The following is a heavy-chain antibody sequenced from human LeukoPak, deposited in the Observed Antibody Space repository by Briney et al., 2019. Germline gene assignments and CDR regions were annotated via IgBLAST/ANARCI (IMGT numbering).Heavy chain of an antibody. Sequence: GGSLRLSCAASGFTFSSYWMHWVRQAPGKGLVWVSRINSDGSSTSYADSVKGRFTISRDNAKNTLYLQMNSLRAEDTAVYYCARVTRDHGWLDYWGQGTLVTVSS. V-gene: IGHV3-74*01. D-gene: IGHD4-17*01. CDR3: ARVTRDHGWLDY. J-gene: IGHJ4*02. CDR1: GFTFSSYW. CDR2: INSDGSST.